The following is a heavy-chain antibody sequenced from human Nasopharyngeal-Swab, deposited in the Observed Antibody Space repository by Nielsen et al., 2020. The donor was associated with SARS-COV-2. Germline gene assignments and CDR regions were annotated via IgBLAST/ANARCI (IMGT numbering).Heavy chain of an antibody. CDR2: ISAYNGRT. Sequence: SDKVPCKASGYTFTRYGISWVRQAPGQGLDWMGWISAYNGRTYYAQMFQGRVNLTTDTSTSTAYMDLRSLRSDDTAVYYCARDPRGPDYWGQGTLVTVSS. CDR1: GYTFTRYG. D-gene: IGHD6-25*01. V-gene: IGHV1-18*01. J-gene: IGHJ4*02. CDR3: ARDPRGPDY.